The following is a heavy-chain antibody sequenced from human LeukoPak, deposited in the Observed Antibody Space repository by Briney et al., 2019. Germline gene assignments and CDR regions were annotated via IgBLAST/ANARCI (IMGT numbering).Heavy chain of an antibody. CDR2: ISGSGGNT. V-gene: IGHV3-23*01. Sequence: GGSLRLSCAASGFTFRSFDMHWVRQAPGKGLEWVSAISGSGGNTYYADSVKGRFTISRDNSKNTLYLQMNSLRAEDTAVYYCAKDTRSGSNYFDYWGQGTLVTVSS. D-gene: IGHD3-22*01. CDR1: GFTFRSFD. CDR3: AKDTRSGSNYFDY. J-gene: IGHJ4*02.